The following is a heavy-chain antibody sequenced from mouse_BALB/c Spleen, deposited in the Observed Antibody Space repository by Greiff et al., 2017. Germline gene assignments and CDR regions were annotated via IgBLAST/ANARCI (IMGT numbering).Heavy chain of an antibody. CDR3: AREDRYDDGFAY. Sequence: VQLQQTGPELVKPGASVKISCKASGYSFTDYIMLWVKQSHGKSLEWIGNINPYYGSTSYNLKFKGKATLTVDKSSSTAYMQLNSLTSEDSAVYYCAREDRYDDGFAYWGQGTLVTVSA. CDR1: GYSFTDYI. J-gene: IGHJ3*01. V-gene: IGHV1-39*01. D-gene: IGHD2-14*01. CDR2: INPYYGST.